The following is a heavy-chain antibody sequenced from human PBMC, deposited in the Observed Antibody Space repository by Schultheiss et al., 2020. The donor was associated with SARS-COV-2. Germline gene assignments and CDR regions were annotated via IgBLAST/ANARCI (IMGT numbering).Heavy chain of an antibody. CDR1: GYAIGSDYY. J-gene: IGHJ4*02. CDR2: MFHSGYI. CDR3: ARGREWELHPFDY. D-gene: IGHD1-26*01. V-gene: IGHV4-38-2*01. Sequence: SETLSLTCAVSGYAIGSDYYWGWIRQPPGKGLEWVGGMFHSGYIYYNSSLKGRVTISVDTSKNQFSLKLSSVTAADTAVYYCARGREWELHPFDYWGQGTLVTVSS.